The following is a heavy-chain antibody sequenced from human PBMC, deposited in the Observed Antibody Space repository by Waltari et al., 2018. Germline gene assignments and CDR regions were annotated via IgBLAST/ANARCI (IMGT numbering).Heavy chain of an antibody. CDR2: INHSGST. J-gene: IGHJ4*02. D-gene: IGHD3-3*01. CDR1: GGSFSGYY. V-gene: IGHV4-34*01. Sequence: QVQLQQWGAGLLKPSETLSLTCAVYGGSFSGYYWSWIRQPPGKGLEWIGEINHSGSTNSNPSLRSRVTISVDTSKNQFSLKLSSVTAADTAVYYCARGPYYDFWSGYYTSAAFDYWGQGTLVTVSS. CDR3: ARGPYYDFWSGYYTSAAFDY.